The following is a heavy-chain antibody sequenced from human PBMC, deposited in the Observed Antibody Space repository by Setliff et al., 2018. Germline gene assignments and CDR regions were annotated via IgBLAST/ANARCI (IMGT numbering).Heavy chain of an antibody. CDR2: VYTRGST. CDR1: GDSLRNDY. V-gene: IGHV4-4*08. Sequence: PSETLSLTCSVSGDSLRNDYWTWIRQPVGKGLEWIGHVYTRGSTNYNPSLRTRVSISVDTSKNHFSLRLSSVTAADTAVYYCLRIRLVPHGHSWGQGTLVTVSS. D-gene: IGHD2-15*01. J-gene: IGHJ4*02. CDR3: LRIRLVPHGHS.